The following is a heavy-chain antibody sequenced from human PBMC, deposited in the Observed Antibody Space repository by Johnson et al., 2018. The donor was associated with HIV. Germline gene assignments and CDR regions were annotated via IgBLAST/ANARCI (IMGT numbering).Heavy chain of an antibody. CDR2: IYSGGST. Sequence: VQLVESGGDLIQPGGSLRLSCAASGFTVSSNYMSWVRQAPGKGLEWVSTIYSGGSTYYADSVKGRFTVSRDNARNSLYLQMNSLRAEDTAVYYCARAAYSGSHHNAFDIWGQGTMVTVSS. V-gene: IGHV3-53*01. J-gene: IGHJ3*02. D-gene: IGHD1-26*01. CDR1: GFTVSSNY. CDR3: ARAAYSGSHHNAFDI.